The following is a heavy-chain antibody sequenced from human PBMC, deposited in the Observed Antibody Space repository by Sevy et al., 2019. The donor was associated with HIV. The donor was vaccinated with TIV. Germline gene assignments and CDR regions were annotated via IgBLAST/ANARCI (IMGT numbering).Heavy chain of an antibody. J-gene: IGHJ6*02. Sequence: GGSLRLSCAASGFTFSKIGMHWVRQAPGKGLEWVAVISNDGSDKQYADAVKGRFTISRDNSKETLFLQMNSLRLEDSAVYYCANSRGRFEGSSWLYYFYLMDVWGQGTTVTVSS. CDR3: ANSRGRFEGSSWLYYFYLMDV. D-gene: IGHD6-13*01. CDR1: GFTFSKIG. V-gene: IGHV3-30*18. CDR2: ISNDGSDK.